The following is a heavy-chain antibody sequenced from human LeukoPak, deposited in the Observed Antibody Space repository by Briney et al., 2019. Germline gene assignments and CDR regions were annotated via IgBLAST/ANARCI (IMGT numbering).Heavy chain of an antibody. J-gene: IGHJ6*03. CDR2: INHSGST. D-gene: IGHD6-19*01. V-gene: IGHV4-34*01. CDR3: ARHRRSGWNHYYYMDV. CDR1: GGSFSGYY. Sequence: SETLSLTCAVYGGSFSGYYWSWIRQPPGKGLEWIGEINHSGSTNYNPSLKSRVTISVDTSKNQFSLKLSSVTAADTAVYYCARHRRSGWNHYYYMDVWGKGTTVTISS.